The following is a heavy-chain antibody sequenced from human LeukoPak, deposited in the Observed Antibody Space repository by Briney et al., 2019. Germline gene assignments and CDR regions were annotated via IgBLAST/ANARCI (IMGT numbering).Heavy chain of an antibody. CDR2: INPNSGGT. J-gene: IGHJ3*02. D-gene: IGHD3-10*01. V-gene: IGHV1-2*02. CDR3: ASVMVRGVIRDAFDI. CDR1: GYTFTGYY. Sequence: ASVKVSCKASGYTFTGYYMHWVRQAPGQGLEWMGWINPNSGGTNYAQKFQGRVTMTRDTSISTAYMELSRLRSGDTAVYYCASVMVRGVIRDAFDIWGQGTMVTVSS.